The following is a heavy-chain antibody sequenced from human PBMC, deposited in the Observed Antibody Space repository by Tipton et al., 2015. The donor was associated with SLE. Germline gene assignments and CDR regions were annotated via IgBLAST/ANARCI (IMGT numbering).Heavy chain of an antibody. CDR1: GGSISSSSYY. V-gene: IGHV4-61*09. CDR3: ARDYYTYSSGYGAFDI. D-gene: IGHD6-19*01. Sequence: LRLSCTVSGGSISSSSYYWGWLRQPPGKGLEWIGHIYTSGSTNYNPSLKSRVTISVDTSKNQFSLKLSSVTAADTAVYYCARDYYTYSSGYGAFDIWGQGTMVTVSS. J-gene: IGHJ3*02. CDR2: IYTSGST.